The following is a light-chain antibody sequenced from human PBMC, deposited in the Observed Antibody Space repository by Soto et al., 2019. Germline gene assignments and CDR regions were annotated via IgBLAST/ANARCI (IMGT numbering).Light chain of an antibody. CDR3: QQANSFSWT. J-gene: IGKJ1*01. V-gene: IGKV1-5*01. CDR1: QTISSW. Sequence: DIQMTQSPSTLSGSVGDRVTITCRASQTISSWLAWYQQKPGKAPKLLIYDASSLESGVPSRFSGSGSGTDFTLTISSLQPEDFATYYCQQANSFSWTFGQGTKVDIK. CDR2: DAS.